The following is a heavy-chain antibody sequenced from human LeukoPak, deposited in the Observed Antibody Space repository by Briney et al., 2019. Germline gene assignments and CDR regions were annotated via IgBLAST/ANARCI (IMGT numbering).Heavy chain of an antibody. D-gene: IGHD3-10*01. CDR2: IYSGGST. J-gene: IGHJ4*02. Sequence: GGSLRLSCAASGFTVSSNYMSWVRQAPGKGLEWVSVIYSGGSTYYADSVKGRFTISRDNSKNTLYLQMNSLRAEDTAVYYCAREGQDYYGSGSYYQAGWGQGTLVTVSS. CDR3: AREGQDYYGSGSYYQAG. V-gene: IGHV3-53*01. CDR1: GFTVSSNY.